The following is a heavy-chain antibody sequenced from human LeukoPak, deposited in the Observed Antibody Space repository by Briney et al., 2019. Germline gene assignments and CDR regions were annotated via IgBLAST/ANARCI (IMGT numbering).Heavy chain of an antibody. J-gene: IGHJ3*02. CDR1: GFTFSSYG. V-gene: IGHV3-30*02. D-gene: IGHD4-23*01. CDR3: AKDTEAHGGGGAFDI. Sequence: PGGSLRLSCAASGFTFSSYGTHWVRQAPGKGLEWVAFIRYDGSNKYYADSVKGRFTISRDNSKNTLYLQMNSLRAEDTAVYYCAKDTEAHGGGGAFDIWGQGTMVTVSS. CDR2: IRYDGSNK.